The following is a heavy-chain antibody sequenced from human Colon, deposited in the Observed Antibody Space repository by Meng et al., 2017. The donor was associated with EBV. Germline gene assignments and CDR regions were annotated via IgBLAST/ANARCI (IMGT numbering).Heavy chain of an antibody. V-gene: IGHV7-4-1*02. CDR2: ISTNTGTP. D-gene: IGHD2/OR15-2a*01. CDR1: GYTFSTYT. J-gene: IGHJ5*02. CDR3: ARGGNFDP. Sequence: VQLVQSGVELKKPGAPVKVYCKASGYTFSTYTINWVRQAHGRGLEWMGWISTNTGTPTYTQGFTGRFVFSLDTSVSTAYLQISSLKAEDTAVYYCARGGNFDPWGQGTLVTVSS.